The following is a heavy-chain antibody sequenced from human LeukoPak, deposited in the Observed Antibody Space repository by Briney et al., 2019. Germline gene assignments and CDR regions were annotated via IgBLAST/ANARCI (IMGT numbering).Heavy chain of an antibody. V-gene: IGHV3-7*05. D-gene: IGHD2/OR15-2a*01. Sequence: GGSLRLSCAASGLIFNTYWISWVRQAPGKGLEWLATINQDGSEKYYVDSVKGRFTISRDNAKNSPFLQMNSLRAEDTAVYYCTTFYTRLTDYWGQGTLVTVSS. CDR1: GLIFNTYW. J-gene: IGHJ4*02. CDR3: TTFYTRLTDY. CDR2: INQDGSEK.